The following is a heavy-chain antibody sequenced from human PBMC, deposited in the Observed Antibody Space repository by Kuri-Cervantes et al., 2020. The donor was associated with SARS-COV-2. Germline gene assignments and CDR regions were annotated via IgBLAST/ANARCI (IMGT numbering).Heavy chain of an antibody. CDR2: VNHSGST. J-gene: IGHJ6*02. V-gene: IGHV4-34*01. CDR1: GGSFSGYY. Sequence: ESLKISCAVYGGSFSGYYWSWIRQPPGKGLEWIGEVNHSGSTNYNPSLKSRVTISVDTSKNQFSLKLSSVTAADTAVYYCARGPTPRSRNYCGMDVWGQGTTVTVSS. CDR3: ARGPTPRSRNYCGMDV.